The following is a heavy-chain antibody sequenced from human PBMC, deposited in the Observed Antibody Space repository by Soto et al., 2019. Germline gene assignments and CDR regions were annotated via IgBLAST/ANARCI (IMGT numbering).Heavy chain of an antibody. CDR3: AKDSDYGDYKYYFDY. CDR1: GFTFGSYT. V-gene: IGHV3-23*01. CDR2: FSSGGNI. J-gene: IGHJ4*02. D-gene: IGHD4-17*01. Sequence: PGGSLRLSCAASGFTFGSYTMNWVRQAPGKGLEWVSTFSSGGNIYYAASVKGRFTISRDNSKNTLYLQMDSLRAEDTAVYYCAKDSDYGDYKYYFDYWGQGTLVTVSS.